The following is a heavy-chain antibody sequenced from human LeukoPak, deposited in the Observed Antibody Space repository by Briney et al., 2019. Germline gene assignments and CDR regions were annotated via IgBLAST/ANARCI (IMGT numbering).Heavy chain of an antibody. CDR2: IYYSGST. J-gene: IGHJ4*02. CDR3: ARIAVAGTPDFDY. CDR1: GGSISSYY. V-gene: IGHV4-59*01. Sequence: SETLSLTCTVSGGSISSYYWSWIRQPPGKGLEWIGYIYYSGSTNYNPSLKSRVTISVDTSKNQFSLKLSSVTAADTAVYYCARIAVAGTPDFDYWGQGTLVTVSS. D-gene: IGHD6-19*01.